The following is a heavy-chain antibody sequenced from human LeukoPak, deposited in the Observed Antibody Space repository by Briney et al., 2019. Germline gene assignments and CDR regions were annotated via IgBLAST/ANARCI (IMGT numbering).Heavy chain of an antibody. J-gene: IGHJ4*02. V-gene: IGHV3-49*03. CDR1: GFTFGDYA. Sequence: GGSLRLSCTASGFTFGDYAMSWFRQAPGKGLEWVGFIRSKAYGGTTEYAASVKGRFTISRDDSKSIAYLQMNSLKTEDTAAYYCTRDPDTAMVPRYYFDYWGQGTLVTVSS. CDR3: TRDPDTAMVPRYYFDY. CDR2: IRSKAYGGTT. D-gene: IGHD5-18*01.